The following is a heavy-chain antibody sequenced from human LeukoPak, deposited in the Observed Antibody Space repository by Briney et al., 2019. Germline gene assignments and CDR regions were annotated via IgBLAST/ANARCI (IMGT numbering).Heavy chain of an antibody. J-gene: IGHJ4*02. CDR2: IKQDGSEK. V-gene: IGHV3-7*01. CDR3: ARVQGYYYASGSSYYFDY. Sequence: GGSLRLSCAASGFTFSSYWMSWVRQAPGKGLEWVAHIKQDGSEKYYVDSVKGRFTISRDNAKNSLYLQMNSLRDEDTAVYYCARVQGYYYASGSSYYFDYWGQGTLVTVSS. CDR1: GFTFSSYW. D-gene: IGHD3-10*01.